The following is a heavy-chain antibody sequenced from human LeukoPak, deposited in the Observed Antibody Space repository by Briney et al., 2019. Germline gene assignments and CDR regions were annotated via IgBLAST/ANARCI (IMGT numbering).Heavy chain of an antibody. Sequence: SETLSLTCTVSGGSISSSSYYWGWIRQPPGKGLEWIGYIYYSGSTNYNPSLKSRVTISVDTSKNQFSLKLSSVTAADTAVYYCARVYWGYSYGSNGHFDYWGQGTLVTVSS. V-gene: IGHV4-61*05. CDR1: GGSISSSSYY. CDR2: IYYSGST. CDR3: ARVYWGYSYGSNGHFDY. J-gene: IGHJ4*02. D-gene: IGHD5-18*01.